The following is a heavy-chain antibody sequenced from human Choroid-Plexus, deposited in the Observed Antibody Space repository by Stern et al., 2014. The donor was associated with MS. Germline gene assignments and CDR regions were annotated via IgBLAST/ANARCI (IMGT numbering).Heavy chain of an antibody. D-gene: IGHD2/OR15-2a*01. J-gene: IGHJ5*02. CDR1: GFTFGSCA. V-gene: IGHV3-30*18. CDR2: VSYDGSNK. Sequence: VQLVESGGGVVQPGRPLRLSCVVSGFTFGSCAMHWVRQAPGKGLEWGAGVSYDGSNKYYADSVKGRFTISRDNSQNTLYMQMGSLRPEDTAVYYCAKDRQYLTYFFDHWGQGSLVTVSS. CDR3: AKDRQYLTYFFDH.